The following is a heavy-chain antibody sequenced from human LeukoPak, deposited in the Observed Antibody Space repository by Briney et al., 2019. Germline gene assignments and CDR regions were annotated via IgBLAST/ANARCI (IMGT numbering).Heavy chain of an antibody. Sequence: GGSLRLSCAASGFTFSSYEMNWVRQAPGKGLEWVSYISSSGSTIYYADSVKGRFTISRDNSKNTLYLQMNSLRAEDTAVYYCAKDLGRYSYGYGGAFDIWGQGTMVTVSS. CDR1: GFTFSSYE. CDR3: AKDLGRYSYGYGGAFDI. D-gene: IGHD5-18*01. V-gene: IGHV3-48*03. CDR2: ISSSGSTI. J-gene: IGHJ3*02.